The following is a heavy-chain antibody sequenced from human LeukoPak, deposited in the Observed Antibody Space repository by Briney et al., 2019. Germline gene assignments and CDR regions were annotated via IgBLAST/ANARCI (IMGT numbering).Heavy chain of an antibody. D-gene: IGHD3-16*02. CDR1: GFTFSNYG. J-gene: IGHJ4*02. CDR2: MSGSGGNT. CDR3: AKDSYYDYVWGSYRYTNQFDY. V-gene: IGHV3-23*01. Sequence: GGSLRLSCAASGFTFSNYGMSWVGQAPGKGLEWVSGMSGSGGNTYYADSVKGRFTISRDNSKNTLYLQMNSLGAEDTAVYYCAKDSYYDYVWGSYRYTNQFDYWGQGTLVTVSS.